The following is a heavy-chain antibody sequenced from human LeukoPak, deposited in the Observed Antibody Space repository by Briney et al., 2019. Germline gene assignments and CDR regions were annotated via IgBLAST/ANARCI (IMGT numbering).Heavy chain of an antibody. CDR3: TTRVSTGTYYTYC. D-gene: IGHD5/OR15-5a*01. Sequence: GGSLRLSCAASGFTFSDDWMSWVRQAPGKGLEWVGRIKSKTDGGTTDYAAPVKGRFTISRDDSINTLYLQMNSLKTEDTAVYYLTTRVSTGTYYTYCWGQGTLVTVSS. CDR2: IKSKTDGGTT. V-gene: IGHV3-15*01. J-gene: IGHJ4*02. CDR1: GFTFSDDW.